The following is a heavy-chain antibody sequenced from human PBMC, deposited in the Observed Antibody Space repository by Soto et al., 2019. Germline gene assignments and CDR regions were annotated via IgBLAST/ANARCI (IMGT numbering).Heavy chain of an antibody. V-gene: IGHV1-58*01. CDR1: GFTFTGSA. J-gene: IGHJ5*02. D-gene: IGHD3-9*01. CDR2: IVVGSGNT. CDR3: STYPYPGPYYVILTGPPWWFDP. Sequence: SVKVSCKASGFTFTGSAVQWVRQARGQRLEWIGWIVVGSGNTNYAQNFQERVTITRDMSTSTVYMELSSLRSEDTAVYYCSTYPYPGPYYVILTGPPWWFDPWGQGSLVTVSS.